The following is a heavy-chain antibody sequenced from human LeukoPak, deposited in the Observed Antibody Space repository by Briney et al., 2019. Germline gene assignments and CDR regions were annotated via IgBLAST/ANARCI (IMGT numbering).Heavy chain of an antibody. CDR1: GFTFSSYW. V-gene: IGHV3-7*03. CDR3: AREQYGDHFDS. CDR2: IKQDGSEK. D-gene: IGHD2-21*02. J-gene: IGHJ4*02. Sequence: PGGSLRLSCAASGFTFSSYWMSWVHQAPGKGLDCVANIKQDGSEKYYVDSVKGRFTISRDNAKNSLYLQMNSLRAEDTAVYYCAREQYGDHFDSWGPGILVTVSS.